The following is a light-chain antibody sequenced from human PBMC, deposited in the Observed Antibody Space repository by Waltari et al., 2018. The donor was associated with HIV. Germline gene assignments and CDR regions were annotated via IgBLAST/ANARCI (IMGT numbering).Light chain of an antibody. Sequence: QSALTQPASVSGSPGQSITISCTGSSSDVGSYNLVSWYPQHPGKAPKLMIYEGINRPSGVSTRFSGSKSGNTAALTISGLQAEDEADYYCCSYAGSSNWVFGGGTKVTVL. CDR1: SSDVGSYNL. CDR2: EGI. CDR3: CSYAGSSNWV. J-gene: IGLJ3*02. V-gene: IGLV2-23*01.